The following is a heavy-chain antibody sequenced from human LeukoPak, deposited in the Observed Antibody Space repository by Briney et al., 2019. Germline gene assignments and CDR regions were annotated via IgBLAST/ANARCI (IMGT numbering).Heavy chain of an antibody. CDR2: IKQDGSEK. CDR1: GFTFSSYW. V-gene: IGHV3-7*01. Sequence: GGSLRLSRAASGFTFSSYWMSWVRQAPGKGLEWVANIKQDGSEKYYVDSVKGRFTISRDNAKNSLYLQMNSLRAEDTAVYYCARDLIGYYYDSSGYKDYWGQGTLVTVSS. D-gene: IGHD3-22*01. CDR3: ARDLIGYYYDSSGYKDY. J-gene: IGHJ4*02.